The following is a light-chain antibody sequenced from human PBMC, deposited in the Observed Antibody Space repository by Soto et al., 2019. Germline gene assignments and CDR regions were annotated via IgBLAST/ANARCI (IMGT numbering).Light chain of an antibody. CDR3: QQRSNWPPYT. CDR1: QSVSSY. J-gene: IGKJ2*01. Sequence: EIVLTQSPATLSLSPGERATLSCRASQSVSSYLAWYQQKPGQAPRLLIYDASNRATGIPARFSGSGSGTDLTLTISSLGPEDFAVYYCQQRSNWPPYTVGEGTKLEIK. CDR2: DAS. V-gene: IGKV3-11*01.